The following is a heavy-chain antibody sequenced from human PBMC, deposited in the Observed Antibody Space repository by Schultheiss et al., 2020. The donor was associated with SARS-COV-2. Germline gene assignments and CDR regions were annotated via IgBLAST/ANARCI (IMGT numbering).Heavy chain of an antibody. J-gene: IGHJ6*02. V-gene: IGHV3-15*01. CDR3: TTDSTMVARDYYYYGMDV. CDR2: IKSKTDGGTT. CDR1: GFTFSGSA. D-gene: IGHD2-2*01. Sequence: GGSLRLSCAASGFTFSGSAMHWVRQASGKGLEWVGRIKSKTDGGTTDYAAPVKGRFTISRDDSKNTLYLQMNSLKTEDTAVYYCTTDSTMVARDYYYYGMDVWGQGTTVTVSS.